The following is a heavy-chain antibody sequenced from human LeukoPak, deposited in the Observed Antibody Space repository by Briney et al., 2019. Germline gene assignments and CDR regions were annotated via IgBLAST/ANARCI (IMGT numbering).Heavy chain of an antibody. Sequence: ASVKVSCKASGGTFSSYAISWVRQAPGQGLEWMGWISAYNGNTNYAQKLQGRVTMTTDTSTSTAYMELRSLRSDDTAVYYCARAGRYCSSTSCYGRPWELLMDYYYYYYMDVWGKGTTVTISS. D-gene: IGHD2-2*01. J-gene: IGHJ6*03. CDR2: ISAYNGNT. CDR3: ARAGRYCSSTSCYGRPWELLMDYYYYYYMDV. CDR1: GGTFSSYA. V-gene: IGHV1-18*01.